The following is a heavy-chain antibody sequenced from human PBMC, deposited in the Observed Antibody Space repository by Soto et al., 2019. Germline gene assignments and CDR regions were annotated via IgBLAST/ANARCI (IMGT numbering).Heavy chain of an antibody. CDR1: GGSISSGDYY. Sequence: QVQLQESGPGLVKPSQTLSLTCTVSGGSISSGDYYWSWIRQHPGKGLEWIGTIYFSGTTYYNPSLKSRVPISVDTSKSQFSLKLSSVTDADTAVYYCARRDRSGFSYWLDTWGQGTLVTVSS. CDR3: ARRDRSGFSYWLDT. CDR2: IYFSGTT. J-gene: IGHJ5*02. V-gene: IGHV4-31*03. D-gene: IGHD3-22*01.